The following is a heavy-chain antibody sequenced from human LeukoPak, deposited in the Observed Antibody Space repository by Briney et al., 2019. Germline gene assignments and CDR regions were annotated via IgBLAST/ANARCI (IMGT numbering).Heavy chain of an antibody. J-gene: IGHJ4*02. CDR3: ARHIDNGWYAF. Sequence: PSETLSLTCTVSGGSISSYYWSWIRQPPGKGLEWTGYISYSGSTNYNPSLKSRVTMSVDRSRNQFSLKLNSVTAADTAVYYCARHIDNGWYAFWGQGALVTVSS. V-gene: IGHV4-59*08. D-gene: IGHD6-19*01. CDR1: GGSISSYY. CDR2: ISYSGST.